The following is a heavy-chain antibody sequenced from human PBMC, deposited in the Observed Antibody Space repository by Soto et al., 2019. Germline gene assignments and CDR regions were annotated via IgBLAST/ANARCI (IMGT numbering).Heavy chain of an antibody. CDR1: GGSFSGYY. V-gene: IGHV4-34*01. CDR3: ASSGRAVLNGFYYPDMDV. D-gene: IGHD1-26*01. CDR2: VYHSENS. J-gene: IGHJ6*02. Sequence: PSETLSLTCSVYGGSFSGYYWRWIRQPPGKGLEEIGQVYHSENSNYNTSVKSRVPLSVDTSNNQLSLKLNSVTAADTAVDYCASSGRAVLNGFYYPDMDVWGQGTTVTVSS.